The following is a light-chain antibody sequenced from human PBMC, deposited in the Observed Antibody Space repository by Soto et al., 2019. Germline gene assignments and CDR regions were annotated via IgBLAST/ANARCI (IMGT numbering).Light chain of an antibody. CDR1: QSVSSN. J-gene: IGKJ5*01. CDR2: GAS. V-gene: IGKV3-15*01. CDR3: QQYNNWRPSIT. Sequence: EIVMTQSPATLSVSPGERATLSCRASQSVSSNLAWYQQKPGQAPRLLIYGASTRATGIPARFSGSGSGTEFTLTISSLQSEHFAVYYCQQYNNWRPSITFGQGTRLEIK.